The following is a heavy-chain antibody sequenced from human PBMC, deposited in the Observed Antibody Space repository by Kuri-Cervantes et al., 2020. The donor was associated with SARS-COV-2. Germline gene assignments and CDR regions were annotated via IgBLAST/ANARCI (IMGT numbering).Heavy chain of an antibody. D-gene: IGHD6-13*01. Sequence: GGSLRLSCAASGFTFSSYAMTWVRQAPGKGLEWVSVIYSGHYTTYYADSVKGRFTISRDNSKNTLYLQMNSLRAEDTAVYYCAKTEGAGSWNYFDAWGQGTRVTVSS. CDR3: AKTEGAGSWNYFDA. V-gene: IGHV3-23*03. CDR2: IYSGHYTT. J-gene: IGHJ4*02. CDR1: GFTFSSYA.